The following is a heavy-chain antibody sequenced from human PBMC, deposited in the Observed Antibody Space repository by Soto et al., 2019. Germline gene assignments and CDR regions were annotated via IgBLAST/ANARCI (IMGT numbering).Heavy chain of an antibody. Sequence: QVQLQESGPGLVKPSETLSLTCTVSGGSISSYYWSWFRQPPGKGLEWIGYVYYSGSTNNNPSLKSRVTISVGTSKNQFSLKLSSVTAADTAVYYCARGGGNDFWSGYWFDPWGQGTLVTVSS. CDR1: GGSISSYY. D-gene: IGHD3-3*01. CDR2: VYYSGST. CDR3: ARGGGNDFWSGYWFDP. V-gene: IGHV4-59*01. J-gene: IGHJ5*02.